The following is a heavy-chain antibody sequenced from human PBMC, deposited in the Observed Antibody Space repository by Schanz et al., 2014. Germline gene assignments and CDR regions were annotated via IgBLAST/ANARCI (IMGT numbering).Heavy chain of an antibody. Sequence: EVQLVESGGDLVKPGGSLRLSCAVSGFSVSTNYMSWARQAPGKGLEWISSLYINAGSTRYADSVKGRFFISRDSSKNTLFLQMNSLRADDTAIYFCARDEGRDGYNLAFDVWGQGTLVTVSS. CDR2: LYINAGST. CDR3: ARDEGRDGYNLAFDV. D-gene: IGHD2-21*01. CDR1: GFSVSTNY. V-gene: IGHV3-53*01. J-gene: IGHJ3*01.